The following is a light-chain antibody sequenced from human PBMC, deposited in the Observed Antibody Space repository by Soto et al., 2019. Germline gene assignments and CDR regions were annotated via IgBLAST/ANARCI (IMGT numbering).Light chain of an antibody. CDR1: SSDVGGYNY. CDR2: EVS. J-gene: IGLJ2*01. CDR3: SSYAGSNNPHVV. Sequence: ALTQPPSASGSPGQSVTISCTGTSSDVGGYNYVSWYQQHPGKAPKLMIYEVSKRPSGVPDRFSGSKSGNTASLTVSGLQAEDEADYYCSSYAGSNNPHVVFGGGTKLTVL. V-gene: IGLV2-8*01.